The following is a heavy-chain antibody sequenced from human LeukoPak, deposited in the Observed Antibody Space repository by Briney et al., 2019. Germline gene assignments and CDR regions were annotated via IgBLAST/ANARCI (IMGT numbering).Heavy chain of an antibody. V-gene: IGHV3-7*03. J-gene: IGHJ4*02. Sequence: GGSLRLTCAASGFTFSSYWMTWVRQAPGKGLEWVANIKQDGSEKYYVDSVKGRFTISRDNAKNSLYVQMDSLRAEDTAVYYCARGSGWVDYWGQGTLVTVSS. CDR2: IKQDGSEK. D-gene: IGHD6-25*01. CDR3: ARGSGWVDY. CDR1: GFTFSSYW.